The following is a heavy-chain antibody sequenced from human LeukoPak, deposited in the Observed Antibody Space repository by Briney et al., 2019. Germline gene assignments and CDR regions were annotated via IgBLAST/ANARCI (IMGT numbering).Heavy chain of an antibody. V-gene: IGHV3-7*01. CDR1: GFTFSTYW. D-gene: IGHD3-16*01. CDR2: IKQDGSEK. CDR3: ARGGDHWRHTDY. J-gene: IGHJ4*02. Sequence: PGGSLRLSCAASGFTFSTYWMTWVRQAPGKGLEWVANIKQDGSEKHYVDSVKGRFTISRDNAKNSLYLQMNSLRAEDTAVYYCARGGDHWRHTDYWGQGTLVTVSS.